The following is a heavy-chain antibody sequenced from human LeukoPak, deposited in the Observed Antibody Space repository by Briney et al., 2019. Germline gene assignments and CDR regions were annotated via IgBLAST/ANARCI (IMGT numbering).Heavy chain of an antibody. J-gene: IGHJ6*03. V-gene: IGHV3-21*01. CDR2: ISSSSSYI. D-gene: IGHD6-6*01. CDR1: GFTFSSYS. CDR3: ARPSKEYSSSPYYYYYMDV. Sequence: GGSLRLSCAASGFTFSSYSMNWVRQAPGKGLEWVSSISSSSSYIYYADSVKGRFTISRDNSKNTLYLQMNSLRAEDTAVYYCARPSKEYSSSPYYYYYMDVWGKGTTVTVSS.